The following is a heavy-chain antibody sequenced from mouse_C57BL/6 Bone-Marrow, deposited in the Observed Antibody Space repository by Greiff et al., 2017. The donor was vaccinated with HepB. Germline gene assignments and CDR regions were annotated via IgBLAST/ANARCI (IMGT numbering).Heavy chain of an antibody. D-gene: IGHD2-1*01. CDR3: ARGLIYYGNYDYAMDY. V-gene: IGHV1-69*01. CDR1: GYTFTSYW. Sequence: VQLKQPGAELVMPGASVKLSCKASGYTFTSYWMHWVKQRPGQGLEWIGEIDPSDSYTNYNQKFKGKSTLTVDKSSSTAYMQLSGLTSEDSAVYYCARGLIYYGNYDYAMDYWGQGTSVTVSS. J-gene: IGHJ4*01. CDR2: IDPSDSYT.